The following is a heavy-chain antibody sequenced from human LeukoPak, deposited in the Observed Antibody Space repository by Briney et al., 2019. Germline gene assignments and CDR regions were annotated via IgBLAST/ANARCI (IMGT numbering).Heavy chain of an antibody. CDR1: GGSISSYY. CDR3: AGDRGDFWSGPDSDYFDY. CDR2: IYYSGST. J-gene: IGHJ4*02. V-gene: IGHV4-59*01. D-gene: IGHD3-3*01. Sequence: SETLSLTCTVSGGSISSYYWSWIRQPPGKGLEWIGYIYYSGSTNYNPSLKSRVTISVDTSKNQFSLKLSSVTAADTAVYYCAGDRGDFWSGPDSDYFDYWGQGTLVTVSS.